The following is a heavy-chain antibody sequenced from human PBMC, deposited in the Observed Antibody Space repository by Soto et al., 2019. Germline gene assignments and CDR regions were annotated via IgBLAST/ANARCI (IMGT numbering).Heavy chain of an antibody. V-gene: IGHV4-59*12. Sequence: QVQLQESGPGLVKPSETLSLTCSVSGDSIYNYHWNWVRQPPGKGLEWIGFDSSTAGTVYNPSLRRRVLMSRDTSTNQFSVRLFSVTAADTAIYYCVGRDGMAAVTFGGDNGLDPWGQGTLVTVSS. D-gene: IGHD3-16*01. CDR2: DSSTAGT. CDR3: VGRDGMAAVTFGGDNGLDP. CDR1: GDSIYNYH. J-gene: IGHJ5*02.